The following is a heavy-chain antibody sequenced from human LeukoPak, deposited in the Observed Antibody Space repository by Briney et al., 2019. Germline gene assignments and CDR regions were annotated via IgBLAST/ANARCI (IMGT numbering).Heavy chain of an antibody. J-gene: IGHJ5*01. CDR1: GYTFTGYY. V-gene: IGHV1-2*02. CDR2: INPNSGDT. D-gene: IGHD3-10*01. Sequence: ASVKVSCKASGYTFTGYYMHWVRQAPGQGLEWMGWINPNSGDTNYAQKFQGRVTMTRDMSVSAAYMELSSLRSGDTAVYYCARGVYYGSGSPWFDSWGQGTLVTVSS. CDR3: ARGVYYGSGSPWFDS.